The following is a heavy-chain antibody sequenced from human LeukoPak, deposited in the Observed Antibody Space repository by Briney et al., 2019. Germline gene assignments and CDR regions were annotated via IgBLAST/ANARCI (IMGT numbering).Heavy chain of an antibody. CDR1: GGSISSYY. CDR2: IYYSGST. CDR3: ARTWYYDSSGYYYWYFDL. D-gene: IGHD3-22*01. Sequence: PSETLPLTCTVSGGSISSYYWSWIRQPPGKGLEWIGYIYYSGSTNYNPSLKSRVTISVDTSKNQFSLKLSSVTAADTAVYYCARTWYYDSSGYYYWYFDLWGRGTLVTVSS. J-gene: IGHJ2*01. V-gene: IGHV4-59*01.